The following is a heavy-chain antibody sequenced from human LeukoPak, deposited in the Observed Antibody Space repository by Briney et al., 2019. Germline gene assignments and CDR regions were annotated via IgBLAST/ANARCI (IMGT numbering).Heavy chain of an antibody. V-gene: IGHV3-30*18. CDR1: GFTFSSYG. J-gene: IGHJ6*03. D-gene: IGHD4-23*01. CDR2: ISYDGSNK. CDR3: AKDGASMTTVVHGDYYYMAV. Sequence: GGSLRLSCAASGFTFSSYGMHWVRQAPGKGLEGVAVISYDGSNKYYADSVKGRFTISRDNSKNKLYLQMNSLRAEDTAVYYCAKDGASMTTVVHGDYYYMAVWGKGTTVTMSS.